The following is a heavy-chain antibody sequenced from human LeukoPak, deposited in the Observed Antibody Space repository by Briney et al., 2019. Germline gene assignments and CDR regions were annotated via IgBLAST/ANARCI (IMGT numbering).Heavy chain of an antibody. CDR3: ASDVVVTADDAFDI. CDR1: GYTFTGYY. J-gene: IGHJ3*02. Sequence: ASVKVSCKASGYTFTGYYMHWVRQAPGQGLEWMEWINPNSGGTNYAQKFQGWVTMTRDTSISTAYMELSRLRSDDTAVYYCASDVVVTADDAFDIWGQGTMVTVSS. CDR2: INPNSGGT. D-gene: IGHD2-21*02. V-gene: IGHV1-2*04.